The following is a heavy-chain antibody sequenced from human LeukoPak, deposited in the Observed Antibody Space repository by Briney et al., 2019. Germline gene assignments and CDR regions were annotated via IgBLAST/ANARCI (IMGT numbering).Heavy chain of an antibody. CDR2: SYYRSKWYN. V-gene: IGHV6-1*01. CDR1: GDSVSSKHAA. Sequence: NPSQTHAGTCAISGDSVSSKHAAWNWITQSPSRGLQWLGRSYYRSKWYNDYAVSVKSRITVYPDTSKNQFSLQLNSVTPEDTAVYYCASEALYTSGWFPTLWGQGTLVTVSS. CDR3: ASEALYTSGWFPTL. J-gene: IGHJ4*02. D-gene: IGHD6-19*01.